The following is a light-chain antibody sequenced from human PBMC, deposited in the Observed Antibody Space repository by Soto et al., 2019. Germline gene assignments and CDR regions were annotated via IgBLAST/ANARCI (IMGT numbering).Light chain of an antibody. CDR3: QQYGRSPLT. CDR1: QSVSNNY. CDR2: DAS. J-gene: IGKJ1*01. Sequence: EIVLTQSPGTLSLSPGERATLSCRASQSVSNNYLAWYQQKPGQAPRLLIYDASNRATGIPARFSGSGSGTDFTLTISRLEPEDFAVYYCQQYGRSPLTFGQGTKVE. V-gene: IGKV3-20*01.